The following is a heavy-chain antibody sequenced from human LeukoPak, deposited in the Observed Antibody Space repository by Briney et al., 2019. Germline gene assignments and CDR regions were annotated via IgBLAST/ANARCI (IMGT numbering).Heavy chain of an antibody. D-gene: IGHD6-19*01. Sequence: ASVKVSCEASGYTFVTYGINWLRQAPGQGLEWMGWISTYNGNTKYAQKFQDRVTMTRDTSTNTVYMDLRSLRSDDTAVYYCARAIAVAGRSFDYWGQGTLVTVSS. J-gene: IGHJ4*02. CDR1: GYTFVTYG. CDR2: ISTYNGNT. CDR3: ARAIAVAGRSFDY. V-gene: IGHV1-18*01.